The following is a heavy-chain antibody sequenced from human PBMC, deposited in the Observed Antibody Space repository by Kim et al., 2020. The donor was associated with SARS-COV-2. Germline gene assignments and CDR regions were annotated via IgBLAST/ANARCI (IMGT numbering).Heavy chain of an antibody. J-gene: IGHJ6*02. CDR2: ISYDGSNK. D-gene: IGHD6-13*01. CDR1: GFTFSSYA. Sequence: GGSLRLSCAASGFTFSSYAMHWVRQAPGKGLEWVAVISYDGSNKYYADSVKGRFTISRDSSKNTLYLQMNSLRAEDTAVYYCARGPREQQLVIMGYYYYGMDVWGQGTTVTVSS. V-gene: IGHV3-30*04. CDR3: ARGPREQQLVIMGYYYYGMDV.